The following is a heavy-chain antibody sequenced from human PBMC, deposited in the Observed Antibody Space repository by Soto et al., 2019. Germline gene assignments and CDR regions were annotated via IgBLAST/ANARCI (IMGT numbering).Heavy chain of an antibody. D-gene: IGHD3-3*01. J-gene: IGHJ5*02. CDR2: IYWDDDK. Sequence: QITLKESGPTLVKPTQTLTLTCTFSGFSLSTSGVGVGWIRQPPGKALEWLALIYWDDDKRYSPSLESRLTITKDTSKNQVVLTMTNMDPVDTATYYFVHRRQGFRNGYNNWFDPWGQGTLVTVSS. CDR1: GFSLSTSGVG. V-gene: IGHV2-5*02. CDR3: VHRRQGFRNGYNNWFDP.